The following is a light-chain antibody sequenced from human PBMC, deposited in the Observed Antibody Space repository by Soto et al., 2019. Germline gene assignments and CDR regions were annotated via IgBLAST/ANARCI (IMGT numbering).Light chain of an antibody. V-gene: IGKV1-39*01. CDR3: QQSYNTPLT. CDR1: QSISTY. J-gene: IGKJ4*01. Sequence: DIQMTQSPSSLSASLGDRVSLTCRASQSISTYLNWYQQRPGKAPKLLINAASNLQSGVPSRFSGSGSGTDFTLTISSLQPEDFATYYCQQSYNTPLTFGGGTKVEIK. CDR2: AAS.